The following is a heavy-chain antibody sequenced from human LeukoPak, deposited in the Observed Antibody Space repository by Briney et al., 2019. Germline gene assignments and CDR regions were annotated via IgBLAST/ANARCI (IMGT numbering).Heavy chain of an antibody. V-gene: IGHV5-51*01. CDR3: PSSVFCSGGSCYYYYWVL. CDR1: GSSFTSYW. CDR2: IYPGDSDT. J-gene: IGHJ6*03. Sequence: GESLKISCKGSGSSFTSYWIGWGRQMPGKGLEWMGIIYPGDSDTRYSPSFQGQVTISADKSISTAYLQWSSLKASDTAMYYFPSSVFCSGGSCYYYYWVLWAKGTAVTVSS. D-gene: IGHD2-15*01.